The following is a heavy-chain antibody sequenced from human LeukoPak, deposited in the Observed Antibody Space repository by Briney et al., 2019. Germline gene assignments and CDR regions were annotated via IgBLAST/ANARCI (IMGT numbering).Heavy chain of an antibody. CDR1: GFTFSSYG. V-gene: IGHV3-33*06. D-gene: IGHD3-22*01. Sequence: GGSLRLSCAASGFTFSSYGMHGVRQAPGKGLEWVAVIWYDGSNKYYADSVKGRSTISRANSKNTLYLQMNSLRAEDTAGYYCAKDFSYYDSSGSGPDYWGQGTLVTVSS. CDR2: IWYDGSNK. J-gene: IGHJ4*02. CDR3: AKDFSYYDSSGSGPDY.